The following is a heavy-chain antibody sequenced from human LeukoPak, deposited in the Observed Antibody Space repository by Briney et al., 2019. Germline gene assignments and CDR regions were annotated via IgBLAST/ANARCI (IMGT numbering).Heavy chain of an antibody. V-gene: IGHV3-9*01. D-gene: IGHD6-6*01. J-gene: IGHJ4*02. CDR1: GFTFDDYA. Sequence: GRSLRLSCAASGFTFDDYAMHWVRQAPGKGLEWVSGISWNSDSIGYADSVKGRFTISRDNAKNSLYLQMNSLRAEDTALYYCAKDSLFEYSSSSYFDYWGQGTLVTVSS. CDR3: AKDSLFEYSSSSYFDY. CDR2: ISWNSDSI.